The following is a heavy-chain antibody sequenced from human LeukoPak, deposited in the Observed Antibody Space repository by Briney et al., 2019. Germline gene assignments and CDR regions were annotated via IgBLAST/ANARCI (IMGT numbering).Heavy chain of an antibody. CDR3: ARVRGSTHFDY. CDR1: GYTFTSYG. D-gene: IGHD1-26*01. CDR2: ISAYNGNT. V-gene: IGHV1-18*01. J-gene: IGHJ4*02. Sequence: ASVKVSCKASGYTFTSYGISWVRQAPGQGLEWMGWISAYNGNTNYAQTLQGRVTMTTVTSTSTAYMELRSLRSDDTAVNYCARVRGSTHFDYWGQGTLVTVSS.